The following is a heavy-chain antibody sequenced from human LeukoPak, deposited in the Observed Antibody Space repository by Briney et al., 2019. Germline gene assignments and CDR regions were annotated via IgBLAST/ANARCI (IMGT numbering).Heavy chain of an antibody. CDR2: IYYSGST. Sequence: SETLSLTCTVSGGSISSSSYYWGWIRQPPGKGLEWIGSIYYSGSTYYNPSLKSRVTISVDTSKNQFSLKLSSVTAADTAVYYCARGRWGIQLFLGSYYFDYWGQGTLVTVSS. V-gene: IGHV4-39*07. J-gene: IGHJ4*02. CDR1: GGSISSSSYY. D-gene: IGHD5-18*01. CDR3: ARGRWGIQLFLGSYYFDY.